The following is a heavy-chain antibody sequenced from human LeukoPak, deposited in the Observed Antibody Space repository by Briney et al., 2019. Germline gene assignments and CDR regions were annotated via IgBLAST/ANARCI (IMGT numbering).Heavy chain of an antibody. D-gene: IGHD3-22*01. J-gene: IGHJ4*02. CDR2: INSDGSST. V-gene: IGHV3-64*01. Sequence: GGSLRLSCAASGFTFSTYAMHWVRQAPGKGLEYVSAINSDGSSTYYANSEKGRFTISRDNSKNTLYLQMGSLRADDIAVYYCARALYDTSGYYYGDFDYWGQGTLVTVSS. CDR3: ARALYDTSGYYYGDFDY. CDR1: GFTFSTYA.